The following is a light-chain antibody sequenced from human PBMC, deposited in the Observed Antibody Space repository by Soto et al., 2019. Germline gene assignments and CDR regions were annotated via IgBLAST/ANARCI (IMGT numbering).Light chain of an antibody. CDR2: EVS. CDR3: SLYTSENAYV. V-gene: IGLV2-8*01. J-gene: IGLJ1*01. CDR1: STDVGGYNY. Sequence: QSALTQPPSAAGSPGQSVTISCTGTSTDVGGYNYVSWYQQYPGKAPKLMIYEVSKRPSGVPDRFSGSKSGNTASLTISGLQAADEADYYCSLYTSENAYVFGTGTKV.